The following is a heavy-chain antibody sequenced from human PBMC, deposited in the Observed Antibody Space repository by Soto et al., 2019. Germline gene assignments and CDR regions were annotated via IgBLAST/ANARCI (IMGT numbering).Heavy chain of an antibody. J-gene: IGHJ6*02. V-gene: IGHV3-23*01. Sequence: GGSLRLSCAASGFTFSSYAMSWVRQAPGKGLEWVSAISGSGGSTYYADSVKGWFTISRDNSKNTLYLQMNSLRAEDTAVYYCAKEGASYNWNPSYGMDVWGQATTVTVSS. D-gene: IGHD1-20*01. CDR3: AKEGASYNWNPSYGMDV. CDR2: ISGSGGST. CDR1: GFTFSSYA.